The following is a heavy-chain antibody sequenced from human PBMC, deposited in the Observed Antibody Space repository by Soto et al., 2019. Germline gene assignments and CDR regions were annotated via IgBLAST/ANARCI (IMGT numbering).Heavy chain of an antibody. CDR1: GFTFSDYY. Sequence: GGSLRLSCAASGFTFSDYYMSWIRQAPGKGLEWVSYISSSSSYTNYADSVKGRFTISRDNAKNSLYLQMNSLRAEDTAVYYCARDYVIAAAGTDYYYGMDVWGQGTTVTVSS. V-gene: IGHV3-11*06. J-gene: IGHJ6*02. D-gene: IGHD6-13*01. CDR3: ARDYVIAAAGTDYYYGMDV. CDR2: ISSSSSYT.